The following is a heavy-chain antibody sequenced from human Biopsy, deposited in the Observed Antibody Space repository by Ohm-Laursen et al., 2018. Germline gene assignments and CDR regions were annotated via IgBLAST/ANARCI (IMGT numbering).Heavy chain of an antibody. Sequence: GTLFLTCIVSGDSINNYYWSWIRQPAGRGLEWIGRIYTSGSPSYNLSLESRVTMSVDTSKNQFSLNLRSVTAADTAVYYCARGTGRYYVYGAFDIWGQGTVVTVSS. CDR2: IYTSGSP. J-gene: IGHJ3*02. CDR1: GDSINNYY. V-gene: IGHV4-4*07. D-gene: IGHD1-26*01. CDR3: ARGTGRYYVYGAFDI.